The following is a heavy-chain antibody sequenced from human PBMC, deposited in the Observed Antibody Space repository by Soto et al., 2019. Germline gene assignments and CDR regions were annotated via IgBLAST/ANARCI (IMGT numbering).Heavy chain of an antibody. Sequence: PSETLSLTCTVSGGSISSYYWSWIRQPAGKGLEWIGRIYTSGSTNYNPSLKSRVTMSVDTSKNQFSLKLSSVTAADTAVYYCAREPSYSSSWGAHYYYGMDVWGQGTTVTVSS. CDR1: GGSISSYY. J-gene: IGHJ6*02. V-gene: IGHV4-4*07. CDR2: IYTSGST. D-gene: IGHD6-13*01. CDR3: AREPSYSSSWGAHYYYGMDV.